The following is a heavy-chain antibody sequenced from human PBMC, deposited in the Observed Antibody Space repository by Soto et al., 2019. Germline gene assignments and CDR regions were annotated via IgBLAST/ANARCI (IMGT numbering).Heavy chain of an antibody. V-gene: IGHV3-30*18. D-gene: IGHD6-25*01. CDR2: VTDGTYEEREK. J-gene: IGHJ4*02. Sequence: QVQLVESGGGVVQPGRSLRLSCAASGFTLSSCGKHWVRQAPGRGLEWVAVVTDGTYEEREKHYADSVKGRFTISRDNSKNTVYLQMDSLRLEDTAVYYCLKEQSYGYWRTADYWGQGTLITVSS. CDR1: GFTLSSCG. CDR3: LKEQSYGYWRTADY.